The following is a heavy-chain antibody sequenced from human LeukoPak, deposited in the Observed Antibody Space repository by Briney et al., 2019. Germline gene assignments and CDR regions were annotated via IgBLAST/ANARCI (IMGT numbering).Heavy chain of an antibody. D-gene: IGHD2-2*01. J-gene: IGHJ6*03. CDR2: IIPIFGTA. Sequence: ASVKVSCKASGGTFSSYAISWVRQAPGQGLKWMGRIIPIFGTANYAQKFQGRVTITTDESTSTAYMELSSVRSEDTAVYYCARGPQGVVPAAMLYYYYMDVWGKGTTVTVSS. CDR3: ARGPQGVVPAAMLYYYYMDV. V-gene: IGHV1-69*05. CDR1: GGTFSSYA.